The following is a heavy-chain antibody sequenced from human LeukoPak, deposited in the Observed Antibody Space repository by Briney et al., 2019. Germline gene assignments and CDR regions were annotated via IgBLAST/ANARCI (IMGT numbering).Heavy chain of an antibody. Sequence: GGSLRLSCAASGFTFSSYAMTWVRQAPGKGLEWVSGISDSGDGTYYADSVKGRFTISRDDSKNTLYLQMNSLRDEDTALYYCAKGLPPDYWGQGPLVPV. CDR3: AKGLPPDY. D-gene: IGHD2-15*01. CDR1: GFTFSSYA. J-gene: IGHJ4*02. CDR2: ISDSGDGT. V-gene: IGHV3-23*01.